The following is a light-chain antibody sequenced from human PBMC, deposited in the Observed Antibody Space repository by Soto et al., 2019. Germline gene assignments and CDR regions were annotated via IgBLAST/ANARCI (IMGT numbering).Light chain of an antibody. CDR3: QQHNDWPPWT. J-gene: IGKJ1*01. CDR2: GAS. CDR1: QSVRSK. Sequence: EVVMTQSPAILSVSPGERATLSCRASQSVRSKLAWYQQKPGQGPRLLIYGASTRAPGVPARFGGSGSGTELTLTISSLQSEDFAVYYCQQHNDWPPWTFGQGTKVEIK. V-gene: IGKV3-15*01.